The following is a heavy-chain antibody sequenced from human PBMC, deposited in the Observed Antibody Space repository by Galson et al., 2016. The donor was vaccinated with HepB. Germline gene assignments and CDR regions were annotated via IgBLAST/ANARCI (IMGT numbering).Heavy chain of an antibody. CDR3: AKGGNWNCGLDV. J-gene: IGHJ6*02. D-gene: IGHD2/OR15-2a*01. Sequence: SLRLSCAGSEDSFGDYMMHWVRQAPGKGLEWVSLITWNGDATYYADSVKGRFTISRDNSKNSLYLQMNSLKTGDTALYFCAKGGNWNCGLDVWGRGTTVTVSS. CDR1: EDSFGDYM. CDR2: ITWNGDAT. V-gene: IGHV3-43*01.